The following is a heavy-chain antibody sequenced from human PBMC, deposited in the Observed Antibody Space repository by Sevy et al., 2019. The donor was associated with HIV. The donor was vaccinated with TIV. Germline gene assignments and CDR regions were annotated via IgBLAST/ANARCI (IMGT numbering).Heavy chain of an antibody. D-gene: IGHD2-2*01. Sequence: SETLSLTCAVYGGSFSGYYWSWIRQPPGKGLEWIGEINHSGSTNYNPSLKSRLTISLDTSKNQFSLQLSSVTAADTAVYYCARHCGSTSCSHAFDIWGQGTMVTVSS. CDR3: ARHCGSTSCSHAFDI. V-gene: IGHV4-34*01. CDR1: GGSFSGYY. J-gene: IGHJ3*02. CDR2: INHSGST.